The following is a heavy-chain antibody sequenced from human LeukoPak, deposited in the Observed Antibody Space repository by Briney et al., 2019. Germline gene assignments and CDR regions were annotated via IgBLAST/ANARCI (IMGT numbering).Heavy chain of an antibody. CDR2: ISYDGSNK. D-gene: IGHD4-17*01. Sequence: GGSLRLSCAASGFTFSSYAMHWVRQAPGKGLEWVAVISYDGSNKYYADSVKGRFTISRDNSKNTLYLQLNRLRAEDTAVYYCAKDLYGDYDFACWGQGTLVTVSS. CDR1: GFTFSSYA. CDR3: AKDLYGDYDFAC. V-gene: IGHV3-30-3*01. J-gene: IGHJ4*02.